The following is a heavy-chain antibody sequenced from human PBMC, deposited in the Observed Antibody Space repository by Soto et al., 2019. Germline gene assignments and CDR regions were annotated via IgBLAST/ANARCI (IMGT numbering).Heavy chain of an antibody. CDR1: GFTFPDYY. Sequence: QVQLVESGGGLVKPGGSLRLSCAASGFTFPDYYMSWVRQAPGKGLEWLSYITSSTSATTYTHYADSVQGRFTISRDNAKQSVYLQMNSLRAEDTALYFCVRGGMWGPVAINNYWGQGTLVTVSS. V-gene: IGHV3-11*05. CDR2: ITSSTSATTYT. CDR3: VRGGMWGPVAINNY. J-gene: IGHJ4*02. D-gene: IGHD3-22*01.